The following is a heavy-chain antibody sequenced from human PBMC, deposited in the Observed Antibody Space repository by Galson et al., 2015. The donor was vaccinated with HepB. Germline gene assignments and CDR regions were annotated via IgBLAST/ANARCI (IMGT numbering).Heavy chain of an antibody. D-gene: IGHD3-3*01. V-gene: IGHV1-18*01. Sequence: SVKVSCKASGYTFTSYGISWVRQAPGQGLEWMGWISAYNGNTNYAQKLQGRVTMTTDTSTSTAYMELRSLRSDDTAVYYCARVETVYDFWTSGIDPWGQGTLVTVSS. J-gene: IGHJ5*02. CDR2: ISAYNGNT. CDR1: GYTFTSYG. CDR3: ARVETVYDFWTSGIDP.